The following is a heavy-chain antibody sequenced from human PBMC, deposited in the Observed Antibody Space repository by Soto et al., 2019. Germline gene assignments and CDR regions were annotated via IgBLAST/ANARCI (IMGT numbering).Heavy chain of an antibody. CDR3: ARSGKSVGYVEY. D-gene: IGHD2-2*01. CDR1: GYSFTSYW. Sequence: GDALKISCKGRGYSFTSYWIGLVRHMPGKGLEWMGIIYPGDSDTRYSPSFQGQVTISADKSISTAYLQWSSLKASDTAMYYCARSGKSVGYVEYWGQGTLVTVSS. CDR2: IYPGDSDT. V-gene: IGHV5-51*01. J-gene: IGHJ4*02.